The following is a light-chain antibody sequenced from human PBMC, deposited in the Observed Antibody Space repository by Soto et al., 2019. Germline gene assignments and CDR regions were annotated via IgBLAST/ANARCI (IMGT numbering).Light chain of an antibody. CDR1: QSLLHSNGYKY. Sequence: LVMTQSPLSLPVTPGEPASMSCRSSQSLLHSNGYKYLDWYLQRPGQSPQLLIYLGSNRASGVPDRFSGSGSGTDFTLKISRVEAEDVGVYFCMQALQSPYTFGQGTKLEIK. CDR2: LGS. J-gene: IGKJ2*01. CDR3: MQALQSPYT. V-gene: IGKV2-28*01.